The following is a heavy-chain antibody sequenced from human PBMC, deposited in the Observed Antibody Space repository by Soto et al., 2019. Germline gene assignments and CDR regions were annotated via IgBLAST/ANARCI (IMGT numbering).Heavy chain of an antibody. V-gene: IGHV1-8*01. D-gene: IGHD1-26*01. CDR1: GYSFTSLD. CDR3: ARGVSAGVDY. Sequence: ASVKVSCKASGYSFTSLDINWVRQTAGQGLEWMGWMQPSTGRTGYAQKFQGRVTMTRDTSINTAYMELTTLTSDDTAFYYCARGVSAGVDYWGQGTLVTVS. CDR2: MQPSTGRT. J-gene: IGHJ4*02.